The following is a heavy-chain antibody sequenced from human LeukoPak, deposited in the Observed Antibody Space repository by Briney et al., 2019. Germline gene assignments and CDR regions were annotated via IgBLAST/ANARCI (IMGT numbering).Heavy chain of an antibody. CDR1: GGSISSYY. V-gene: IGHV4-4*07. Sequence: SETLSLTCTVSGGSISSYYWSWIRQPAGKGLEWIGRIYTSGSTNYNPSLKSRVTMSVDTSKNQFSLKLSSVTAADTAVYYCARDPGSSSWMSHTTKNWFDPWGQGTLVTVSS. CDR3: ARDPGSSSWMSHTTKNWFDP. D-gene: IGHD6-6*01. J-gene: IGHJ5*02. CDR2: IYTSGST.